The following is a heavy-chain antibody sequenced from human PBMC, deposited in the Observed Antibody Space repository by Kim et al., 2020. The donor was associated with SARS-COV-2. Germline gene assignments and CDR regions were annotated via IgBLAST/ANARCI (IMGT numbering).Heavy chain of an antibody. CDR3: ARAKYCCNSGCREPYFEY. CDR1: GGSVTSNYY. V-gene: IGHV4-61*03. CDR2: IYYSGST. J-gene: IGHJ4*02. Sequence: SETLSLTCTVSGGSVTSNYYWSWIRQPPGKGLEWIGYIYYSGSTSYNPSLRTRVSISVDTSKNHSSLTLNSVTAADTAVYHCARAKYCCNSGCREPYFEYWGPRALVTVSS. D-gene: IGHD2-8*01.